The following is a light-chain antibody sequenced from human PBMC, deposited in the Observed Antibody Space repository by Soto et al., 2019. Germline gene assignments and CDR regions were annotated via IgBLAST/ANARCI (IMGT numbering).Light chain of an antibody. CDR3: QQSYSIPRT. V-gene: IGKV1-39*01. Sequence: DIQMTQSPSSLSASVGDRVTITCRASQSISTYLSGYQQKLGNAPNLLIAAASSLQSGVPSTFSGSGSGTDFTLTISTLQTEDFATSYCQQSYSIPRTFCQGTKLEF. CDR1: QSISTY. CDR2: AAS. J-gene: IGKJ2*01.